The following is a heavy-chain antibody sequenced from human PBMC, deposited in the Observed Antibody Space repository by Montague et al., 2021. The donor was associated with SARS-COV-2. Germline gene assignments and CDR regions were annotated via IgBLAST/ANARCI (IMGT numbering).Heavy chain of an antibody. D-gene: IGHD3-22*01. V-gene: IGHV3-48*03. CDR1: GFIFSSYE. Sequence: SLRLSCAASGFIFSSYEMNWVRQAPGKGLEWVSYISNSGDTKYYADSVKGRFTISRDNAKNSLYLQMSSLRAEETAVYYCARAGEDFYYDSSGFLYWGQGILVTVPS. CDR2: ISNSGDTK. CDR3: ARAGEDFYYDSSGFLY. J-gene: IGHJ4*02.